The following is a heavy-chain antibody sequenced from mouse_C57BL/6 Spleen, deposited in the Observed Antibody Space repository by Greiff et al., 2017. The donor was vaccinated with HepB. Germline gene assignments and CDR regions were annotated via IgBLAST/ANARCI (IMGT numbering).Heavy chain of an antibody. D-gene: IGHD3-1*01. CDR1: GFTFSSYA. CDR3: TRDRGTLETLDY. CDR2: ISSGGDYI. J-gene: IGHJ2*01. Sequence: EVKVVESGEGLVKPGGSLKLSCAASGFTFSSYAMSWVRQTPEKRLEWVAYISSGGDYIYYADTVKGRFTISRDNARNTLYLQMSSLKSEDTAMYYCTRDRGTLETLDYWGQGTTLTVSS. V-gene: IGHV5-9-1*02.